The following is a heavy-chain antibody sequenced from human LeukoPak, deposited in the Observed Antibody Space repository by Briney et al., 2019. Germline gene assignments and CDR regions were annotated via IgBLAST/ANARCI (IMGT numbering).Heavy chain of an antibody. CDR3: ARTKEKWYYYDSSGFWFDP. Sequence: GGSLRLSCAASGFTFSSYSMNWVRQAPGKGLEWVSSISSSSYIYYADSVKGRFTISRDNAKNSLYPQMNSLRAEDTAVYYCARTKEKWYYYDSSGFWFDPWGQGTLVTVSS. CDR2: ISSSSYI. CDR1: GFTFSSYS. J-gene: IGHJ5*02. D-gene: IGHD3-22*01. V-gene: IGHV3-21*01.